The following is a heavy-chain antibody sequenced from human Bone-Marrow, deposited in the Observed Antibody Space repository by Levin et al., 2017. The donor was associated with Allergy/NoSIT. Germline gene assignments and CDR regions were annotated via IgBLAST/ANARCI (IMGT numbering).Heavy chain of an antibody. V-gene: IGHV3-21*01. D-gene: IGHD3-3*02. J-gene: IGHJ4*02. CDR1: GFTFSSQS. CDR2: ISSRSDYI. Sequence: SCAASGFTFSSQSMNWVRQAPGKGLEWVASISSRSDYIYYADSVKGRFTISRDNAKKSLYLQMNSLRAEDTAVYYCARDSSIFDYWGQGTLVTVSS. CDR3: ARDSSIFDY.